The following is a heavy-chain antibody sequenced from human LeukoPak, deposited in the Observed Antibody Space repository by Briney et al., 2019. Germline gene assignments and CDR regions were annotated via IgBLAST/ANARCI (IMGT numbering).Heavy chain of an antibody. J-gene: IGHJ4*02. Sequence: PGGSLRLSCAASGFTFSSYAMSWVRQAPGKGLDWVSSISAGSGSAYYADSVKGRFTISRDNAKNSQYLQMNSLRAEDTAVYYCARVTITMIVVVIFDYWGQGTLVTVSS. CDR2: ISAGSGSA. CDR3: ARVTITMIVVVIFDY. V-gene: IGHV3-23*01. D-gene: IGHD3-22*01. CDR1: GFTFSSYA.